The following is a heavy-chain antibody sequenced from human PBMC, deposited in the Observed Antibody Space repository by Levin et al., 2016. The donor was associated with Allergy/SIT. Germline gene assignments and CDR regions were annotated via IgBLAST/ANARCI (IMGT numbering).Heavy chain of an antibody. CDR1: GGSISSGDYY. CDR2: IYYSGSA. J-gene: IGHJ4*02. V-gene: IGHV4-30-4*01. D-gene: IGHD5-18*01. CDR3: ARVRRGYSYGNFDY. Sequence: SETLSLTCTVSGGSISSGDYYWSWIRQPPGKGLEWIGYIYYSGSAYYNPSLKSRVTISVDTSKNQFSLKLTSVTAADTAVYYCARVRRGYSYGNFDYWGQGTLVTVSS.